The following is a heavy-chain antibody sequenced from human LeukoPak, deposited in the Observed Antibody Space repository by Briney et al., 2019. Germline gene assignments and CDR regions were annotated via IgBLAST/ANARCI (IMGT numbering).Heavy chain of an antibody. CDR2: INPNSGGT. CDR3: ARAAGIAGYCSSTSCYRYYYGMDV. V-gene: IGHV1-2*02. D-gene: IGHD2-2*03. Sequence: ASVKVSCKASGYTFTGYYMHWVRQAPGQGLEWMGWINPNSGGTNYAQKFQGRVTMTRDTSISTAYMELSRLRSDDTAVYYCARAAGIAGYCSSTSCYRYYYGMDVWGQGTTVTVSS. CDR1: GYTFTGYY. J-gene: IGHJ6*02.